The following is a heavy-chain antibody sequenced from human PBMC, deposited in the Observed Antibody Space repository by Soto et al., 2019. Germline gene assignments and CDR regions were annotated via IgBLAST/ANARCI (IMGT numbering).Heavy chain of an antibody. Sequence: PSETLSLTCTVSGGSISSGDYYWSWIRQPPGKGLEWIGYIYYSGSTYYNPSLKSRVTISVDTSKNQFSLKLSSVTAADTAVYYCARAHTTIFGVVMPFDYWGQGTLVTVSS. V-gene: IGHV4-30-4*01. J-gene: IGHJ4*02. CDR2: IYYSGST. CDR3: ARAHTTIFGVVMPFDY. D-gene: IGHD3-3*01. CDR1: GGSISSGDYY.